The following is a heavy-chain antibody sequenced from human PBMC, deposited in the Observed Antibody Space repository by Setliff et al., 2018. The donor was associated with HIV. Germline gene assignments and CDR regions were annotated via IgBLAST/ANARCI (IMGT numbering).Heavy chain of an antibody. CDR2: INHSGST. D-gene: IGHD4-17*01. CDR3: ARGPYDYFDY. V-gene: IGHV4-34*01. J-gene: IGHJ4*02. Sequence: SGYYWGWTRQPPGKGLEWIGEINHSGSTNYNPSLKSRVTISVDTSKNQFSLKLSSVTAADTAVYYCARGPYDYFDYWGQGTLVTVSS. CDR1: SGYY.